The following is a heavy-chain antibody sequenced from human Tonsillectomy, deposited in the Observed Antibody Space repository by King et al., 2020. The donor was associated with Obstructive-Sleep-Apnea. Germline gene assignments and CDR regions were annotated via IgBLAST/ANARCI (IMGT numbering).Heavy chain of an antibody. CDR1: GGSFSGYY. V-gene: IGHV4-34*01. CDR3: AGTLRYFDWFDY. CDR2: INHSGST. D-gene: IGHD3-9*01. Sequence: VQLQQWGAGLLKPSETLSLTCAVYGGSFSGYYWSWIRQPPGKGLEWIGEINHSGSTNYNPSLKSRVTISVDTSKNQFSLKLSSVTAADPAVYYCAGTLRYFDWFDYWGQGNLVTVSS. J-gene: IGHJ4*02.